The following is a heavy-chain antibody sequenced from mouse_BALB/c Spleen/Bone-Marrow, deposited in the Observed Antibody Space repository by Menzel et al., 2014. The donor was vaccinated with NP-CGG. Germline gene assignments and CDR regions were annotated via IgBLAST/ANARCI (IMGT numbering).Heavy chain of an antibody. CDR3: ARGGPNMITTDFGC. CDR1: GFSLTSYG. V-gene: IGHV2-9*02. CDR2: IWAGGST. D-gene: IGHD2-4*01. Sequence: VHLVESGPGLVAPSQSLSITCIVSGFSLTSYGVHWVRQPPGKGLEWLGVIWAGGSTNYNSAPTSRLSIRKNNSNSQVFLKKNRQQTEHTAMYYCARGGPNMITTDFGCWGQGTTLTISS. J-gene: IGHJ2*01.